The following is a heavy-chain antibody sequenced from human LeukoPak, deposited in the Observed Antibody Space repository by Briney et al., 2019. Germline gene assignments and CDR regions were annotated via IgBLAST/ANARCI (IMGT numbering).Heavy chain of an antibody. CDR2: ISYDGSNK. Sequence: GGSLRLSCAASGFTFSSYGMHWVRQAPGKGLEWVAVISYDGSNKYYADSVKGRFTISRDNSKNTLYLQTNSLRAEDTAVYYCAKASITMIVEAWGQGTLVTVSS. D-gene: IGHD3-22*01. J-gene: IGHJ5*02. CDR3: AKASITMIVEA. CDR1: GFTFSSYG. V-gene: IGHV3-30*18.